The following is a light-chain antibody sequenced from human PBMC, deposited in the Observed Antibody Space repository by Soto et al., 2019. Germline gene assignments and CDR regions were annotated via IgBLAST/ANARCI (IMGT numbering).Light chain of an antibody. CDR2: AAS. Sequence: EIVLTQSPATLSLSPGGRATLSCRASQTVTNHLAWFQQKPGKVPTLLIYAASTLQSGVPSRFSGRGSGTEFTLTISSLQSEDFAVYYCQQSSNWPRTFGQGTKVDNK. CDR3: QQSSNWPRT. J-gene: IGKJ1*01. CDR1: QTVTNH. V-gene: IGKV3-15*01.